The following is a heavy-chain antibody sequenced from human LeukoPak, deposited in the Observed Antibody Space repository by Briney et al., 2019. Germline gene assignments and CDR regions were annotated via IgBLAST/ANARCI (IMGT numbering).Heavy chain of an antibody. D-gene: IGHD5-12*01. J-gene: IGHJ4*02. Sequence: PSETLSLTCAVSGDSISTSNSDWGWIRRPPGKGLEWVGRSYYSGNTYYNPSLESQLTISVDTSKNQFSLKLSSVTAADTAMYYCARYRGASGYHFDYWGQGTLVTVSS. CDR1: GDSISTSNSD. CDR2: SYYSGNT. V-gene: IGHV4-39*07. CDR3: ARYRGASGYHFDY.